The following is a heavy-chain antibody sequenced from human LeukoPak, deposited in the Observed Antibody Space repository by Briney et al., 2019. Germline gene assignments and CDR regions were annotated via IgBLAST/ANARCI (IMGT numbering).Heavy chain of an antibody. J-gene: IGHJ5*02. V-gene: IGHV1-69*01. Sequence: SVKVSCKASGGTFSNYAISWVRQAPGQGLEWMGGIIPVFSTAKYAQKFQGRVTITADESTSTAYMELGSLRSEDTAVYYCARAGIASSQRWFDPWGQGTLVTVSS. CDR2: IIPVFSTA. CDR3: ARAGIASSQRWFDP. CDR1: GGTFSNYA. D-gene: IGHD6-13*01.